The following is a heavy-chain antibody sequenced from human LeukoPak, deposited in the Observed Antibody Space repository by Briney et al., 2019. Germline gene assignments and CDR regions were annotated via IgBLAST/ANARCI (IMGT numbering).Heavy chain of an antibody. D-gene: IGHD3-3*01. CDR3: AKDQTSFYDFWTNPLDY. J-gene: IGHJ4*02. CDR1: GFTFSSYA. Sequence: GSLRLSCAASGFTFSSYAMSWVRQAPGKGLEWVTAISGSGGSTYYADSVKGRFTISRDNSKNTLYLQMNSLRAEDTAVYYCAKDQTSFYDFWTNPLDYWGQGTLVTVSS. CDR2: ISGSGGST. V-gene: IGHV3-23*01.